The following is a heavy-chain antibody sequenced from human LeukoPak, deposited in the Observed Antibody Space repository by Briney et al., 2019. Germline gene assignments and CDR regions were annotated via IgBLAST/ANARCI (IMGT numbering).Heavy chain of an antibody. V-gene: IGHV4-34*01. CDR1: GGSFSGYY. J-gene: IGHJ4*02. CDR3: ARGSGSYPPRY. CDR2: INHSGST. D-gene: IGHD1-26*01. Sequence: SETLSLTCAVYGGSFSGYYWSWIRQPPGKGLEWIGEINHSGSTNYNPSLKSRVTISVDTSKNQFSLKLSPVTAADTAVYYCARGSGSYPPRYWGQGTLVTVSS.